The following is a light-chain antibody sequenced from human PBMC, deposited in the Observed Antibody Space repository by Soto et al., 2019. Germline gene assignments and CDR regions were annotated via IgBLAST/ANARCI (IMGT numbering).Light chain of an antibody. CDR3: QQYVKSPGT. V-gene: IGKV3-20*01. Sequence: ELVLTQSPATLSVSPGERATLSCRASQSVSSNLAWYQQKPGQAPRLLIYAASSRAAGIPDRFSGGGSGTDFTLTISRLEPEDFAVYYCQQYVKSPGTLGQGTKVDIK. CDR2: AAS. J-gene: IGKJ1*01. CDR1: QSVSSN.